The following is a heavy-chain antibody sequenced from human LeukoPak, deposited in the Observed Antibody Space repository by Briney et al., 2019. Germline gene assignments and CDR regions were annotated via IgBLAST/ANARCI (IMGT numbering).Heavy chain of an antibody. CDR2: INPSGGTT. CDR3: ARDLSHRYYHRTGYAFDY. D-gene: IGHD3-22*01. J-gene: IGHJ4*02. Sequence: ASVKVSCQASGYIFTSYSMHWVRRAPGQGLEWMGIINPSGGTTNYAQKFQGRVTMTRDTSTSTVYMDLSSLRSEDTAVYYCARDLSHRYYHRTGYAFDYWGQGTLVTVSS. V-gene: IGHV1-46*01. CDR1: GYIFTSYS.